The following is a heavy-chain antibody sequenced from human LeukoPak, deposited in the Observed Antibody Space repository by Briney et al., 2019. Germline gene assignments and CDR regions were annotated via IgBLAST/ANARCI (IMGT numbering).Heavy chain of an antibody. Sequence: SETLSLTCTVSGGSISSSSYYWGWIRQPPGKGLEWIGSIYYSGSTYYNPSLKSRVTISVDTPKNQFSLKLSSVTAADTAVYYCARHWRAAAGKNWFDPWGQGTLVTVSS. CDR2: IYYSGST. CDR1: GGSISSSSYY. J-gene: IGHJ5*02. V-gene: IGHV4-39*01. CDR3: ARHWRAAAGKNWFDP. D-gene: IGHD6-13*01.